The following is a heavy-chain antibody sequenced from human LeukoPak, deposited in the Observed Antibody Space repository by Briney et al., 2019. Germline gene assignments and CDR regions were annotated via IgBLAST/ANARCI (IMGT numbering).Heavy chain of an antibody. CDR3: ARGLYYDTSY. CDR1: GGSINNYY. Sequence: PSETLSLTCTVSGGSINNYYWTWIRQPPGKGLEWFGYVYYSGSTNYNPSLKSRVTISVDTSKNQFSLKLSSVTAADTAVYYCARGLYYDTSYWGQGTLVTVSS. V-gene: IGHV4-59*01. D-gene: IGHD3-9*01. J-gene: IGHJ4*02. CDR2: VYYSGST.